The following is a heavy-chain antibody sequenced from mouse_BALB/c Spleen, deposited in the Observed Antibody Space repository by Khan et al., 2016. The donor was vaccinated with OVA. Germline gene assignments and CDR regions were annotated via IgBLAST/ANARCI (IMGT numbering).Heavy chain of an antibody. J-gene: IGHJ4*01. CDR2: ITPTNGGT. V-gene: IGHV1-18*01. CDR1: GYTFPEYT. Sequence: AQLQQSGPELVKPGASVKISCTTSGYTFPEYTVHWVKQSLGKSLDWIGVITPTNGGTAYNQKFKGQATLTVDKSSRTAYLEFRSLTSEDAAVYYWSRDAGRYWSQGTAVTVAS. CDR3: SRDAGRY. D-gene: IGHD3-3*01.